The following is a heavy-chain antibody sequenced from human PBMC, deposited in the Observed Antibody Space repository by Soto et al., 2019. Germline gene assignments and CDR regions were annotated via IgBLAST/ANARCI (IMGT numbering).Heavy chain of an antibody. Sequence: QVQLQESGPGLVKPSETLSLTCTVSGGSISSYYWSWIRQPPGKGLEWIGYVYYSGNTNYNPSLKSRVTISVDTSKNQFSLKLSSVTAADTAVYYCARRYGWAFDIWGQGTMVTVSS. D-gene: IGHD3-16*01. CDR1: GGSISSYY. CDR3: ARRYGWAFDI. CDR2: VYYSGNT. J-gene: IGHJ3*02. V-gene: IGHV4-59*08.